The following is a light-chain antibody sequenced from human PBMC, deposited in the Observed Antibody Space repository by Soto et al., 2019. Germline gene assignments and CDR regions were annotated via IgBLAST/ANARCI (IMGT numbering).Light chain of an antibody. CDR1: NTDLGVYGY. V-gene: IGLV2-14*01. CDR3: FSKISGFVYG. J-gene: IGLJ1*01. Sequence: QSVLAQPACVSCSFGQSITISCTGPNTDLGVYGYVSWYQHQPGKAPKLLIYDVNNRPSGISDRFSGSKSGDTASLTISGLQAEDEADYFCFSKISGFVYGFGTGTKVTVL. CDR2: DVN.